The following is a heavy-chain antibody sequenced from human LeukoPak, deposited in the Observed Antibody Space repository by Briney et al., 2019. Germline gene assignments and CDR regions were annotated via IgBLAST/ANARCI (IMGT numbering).Heavy chain of an antibody. J-gene: IGHJ5*02. CDR2: VYYSGST. CDR1: GFSISSGYF. D-gene: IGHD2-8*01. CDR3: ARASFNVVFGNWFDP. Sequence: PSETLSLTCAVSGFSISSGYFWAWIRQAPGKGLEWIGNVYYSGSTFYNPSLKSRVTISVDTSKNQFSLKLRSVTAADTAIYYCARASFNVVFGNWFDPWGQGTLVTVSS. V-gene: IGHV4-38-2*01.